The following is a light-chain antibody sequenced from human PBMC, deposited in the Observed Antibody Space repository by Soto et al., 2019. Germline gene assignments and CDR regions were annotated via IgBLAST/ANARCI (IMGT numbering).Light chain of an antibody. V-gene: IGKV3-20*01. J-gene: IGKJ3*01. Sequence: EIGLTQSPGTLSLSPGERATLSCRASQSINNRYLASYQQKSGQAPRLLIYAAYSRATGIPDRFSCSRSGKDFTLTISRLEPEEDAVYYCQQFGSSPGFTFGPGTKVDIK. CDR3: QQFGSSPGFT. CDR1: QSINNRY. CDR2: AAY.